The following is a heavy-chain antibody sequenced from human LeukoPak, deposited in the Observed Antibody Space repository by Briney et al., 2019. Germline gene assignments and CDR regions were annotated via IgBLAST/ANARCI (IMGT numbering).Heavy chain of an antibody. D-gene: IGHD3-22*01. J-gene: IGHJ3*01. V-gene: IGHV3-21*01. CDR3: ARDHHRRLYDSQARDTFDF. CDR1: GFTFSIYG. CDR2: ISDNGGNT. Sequence: GGSLRLSCAASGFTFSIYGMGWVRQAPGKGLEWVSSISDNGGNTYYADSVKGRFTISRDNAKNSLYLQMNSLRAEDTAVYYCARDHHRRLYDSQARDTFDFWGQGTMVTVSS.